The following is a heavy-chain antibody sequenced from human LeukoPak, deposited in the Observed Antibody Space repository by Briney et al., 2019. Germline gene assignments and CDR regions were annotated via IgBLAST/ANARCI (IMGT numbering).Heavy chain of an antibody. D-gene: IGHD3-3*01. V-gene: IGHV3-23*01. J-gene: IGHJ6*03. CDR3: AKEPKFDDFWSLPITGYYYYYMDV. CDR1: GFTFSSYA. Sequence: GGSLRLSCAASGFTFSSYAMSWVRQAPGKGLEWVSAISGSGGSTYYADSVKGRFTISRDNSKNTLYLQMNSLRAEDTAVYYCAKEPKFDDFWSLPITGYYYYYMDVWGKGTTVTVSS. CDR2: ISGSGGST.